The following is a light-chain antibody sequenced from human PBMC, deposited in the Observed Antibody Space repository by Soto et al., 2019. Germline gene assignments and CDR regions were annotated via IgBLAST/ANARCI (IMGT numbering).Light chain of an antibody. Sequence: EIVLTQSPATLSLSPGERATLSCRASQSVSNYLAWYQQKPGQAPRLLIYDASNRATGIPARFSGSGSGTDFTLTISSLEPEDFAIYYCQQRSDWPPFTFGPGTKVDIK. CDR1: QSVSNY. CDR2: DAS. CDR3: QQRSDWPPFT. J-gene: IGKJ3*01. V-gene: IGKV3-11*01.